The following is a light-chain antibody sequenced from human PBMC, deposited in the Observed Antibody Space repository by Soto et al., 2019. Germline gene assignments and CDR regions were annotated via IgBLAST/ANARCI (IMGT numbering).Light chain of an antibody. V-gene: IGLV2-14*01. CDR2: XXX. J-gene: IGLJ3*02. CDR3: SSYTSSSTWV. Sequence: ALTQPASVSGSPGQSITISCTGTSSDVGGYNYVSWYQQHPGKAPKLMIYXXXNXXXXXXNXXXXSKSGNTASLTISGLXAXXXXDYYCSSYTSSSTWVFGGGTKVTVL. CDR1: SSDVGGYNY.